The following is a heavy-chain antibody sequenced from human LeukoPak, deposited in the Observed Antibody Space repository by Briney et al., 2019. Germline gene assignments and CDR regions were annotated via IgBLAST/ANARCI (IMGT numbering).Heavy chain of an antibody. Sequence: GGSLRLSCAASGFPFTSHAMSGVGQAPGKGGEGVSSICGNGGNIYYADSVKGRFTISRDNSKNTLSLQMNSLRVEDTAVYYCAKYRGFGDSYDSWGQGPLVTVSS. J-gene: IGHJ4*02. D-gene: IGHD3-10*01. CDR3: AKYRGFGDSYDS. V-gene: IGHV3-23*01. CDR2: ICGNGGNI. CDR1: GFPFTSHA.